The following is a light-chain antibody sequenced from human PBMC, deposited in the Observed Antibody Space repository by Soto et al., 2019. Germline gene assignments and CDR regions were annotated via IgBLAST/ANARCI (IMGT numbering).Light chain of an antibody. Sequence: AIQLTQSPSSLSASVGDRVTITCRASQGIISALSWYQHKPWKAPNLLIYDASRLEIGVPSRFSRSGSWTDFTLTISSLQPEDFATYYCQQFNNYPITFGQGTRLEIK. J-gene: IGKJ5*01. CDR3: QQFNNYPIT. CDR1: QGIISA. CDR2: DAS. V-gene: IGKV1D-13*01.